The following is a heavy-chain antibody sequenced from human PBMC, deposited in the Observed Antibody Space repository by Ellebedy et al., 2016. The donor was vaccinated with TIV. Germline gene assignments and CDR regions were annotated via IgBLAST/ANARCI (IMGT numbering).Heavy chain of an antibody. J-gene: IGHJ6*02. CDR2: IITIFGTA. CDR3: ARDYYDSSGSDYGMDV. CDR1: GGTFSNYG. V-gene: IGHV1-69*13. Sequence: AASVKVSCKASGGTFSNYGISWVRQAPGQGLEWMGGIITIFGTANYAQKFQGRVTITADESTFTAYMELSSLRSEDTAVYYCARDYYDSSGSDYGMDVWGQGTTVTVSS. D-gene: IGHD3-22*01.